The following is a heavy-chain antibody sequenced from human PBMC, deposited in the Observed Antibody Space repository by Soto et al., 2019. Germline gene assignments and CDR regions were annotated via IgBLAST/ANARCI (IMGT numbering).Heavy chain of an antibody. CDR3: ARAKNYDYIWGSYGAFDI. J-gene: IGHJ3*02. CDR2: ISSSSSTI. Sequence: VQLVESGGGLVQPGGSLRLSCAASGFTFSSYSMNWVRQAPGKGLEWVSYISSSSSTIYYADSVKGRFTISRDNAKNSLYLQMNSLRAEDTAVYYCARAKNYDYIWGSYGAFDIWGQGTMVTVSS. D-gene: IGHD3-16*01. CDR1: GFTFSSYS. V-gene: IGHV3-48*01.